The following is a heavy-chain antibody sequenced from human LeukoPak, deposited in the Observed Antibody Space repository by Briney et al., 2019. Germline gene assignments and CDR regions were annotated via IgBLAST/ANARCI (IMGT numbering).Heavy chain of an antibody. CDR3: ARSFIASLYFLH. V-gene: IGHV1-2*02. D-gene: IGHD6-6*01. CDR2: INPNSGGT. CDR1: GYTFSGNF. Sequence: PGGSLRLSCAASGYTFSGNFIHWVRQAPGQGLEWMGWINPNSGGTNYAQKFQGRVTITSDTSISTAYMELSRLRSDDTAVYYCARSFIASLYFLHWGQGTLVTVSS. J-gene: IGHJ1*01.